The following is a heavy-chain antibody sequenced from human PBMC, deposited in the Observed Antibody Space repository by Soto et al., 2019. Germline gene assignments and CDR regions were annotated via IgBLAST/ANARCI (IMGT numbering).Heavy chain of an antibody. Sequence: SETLSLTCAVYGGSFSGYYWSWIRQPPGKGLEWIGEINHSGSTNYNPSLKSRVTISVDTSKNQFSLKLSSVTAADTAVYYCARHDSYYYGMDVWGQGTTVTVSS. V-gene: IGHV4-34*01. CDR2: INHSGST. CDR1: GGSFSGYY. J-gene: IGHJ6*02. CDR3: ARHDSYYYGMDV. D-gene: IGHD3-22*01.